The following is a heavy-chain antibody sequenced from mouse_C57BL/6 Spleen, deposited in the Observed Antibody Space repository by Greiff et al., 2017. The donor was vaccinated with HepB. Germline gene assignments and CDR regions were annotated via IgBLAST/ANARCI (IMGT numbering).Heavy chain of an antibody. CDR3: ARAYYSNFYFDV. Sequence: VQLQQSGPELVKPGASVKIPCKASGYTFTDYNMDWVKQSHGKSLEWIGDINPNNGGTIYNQKFKGKATLTVDKSSSTAYMELRSLTSEDTAVYYCARAYYSNFYFDVWGTGTTVTVSS. D-gene: IGHD2-5*01. J-gene: IGHJ1*03. V-gene: IGHV1-18*01. CDR1: GYTFTDYN. CDR2: INPNNGGT.